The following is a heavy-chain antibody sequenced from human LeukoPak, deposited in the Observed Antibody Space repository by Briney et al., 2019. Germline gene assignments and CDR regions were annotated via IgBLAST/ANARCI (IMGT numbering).Heavy chain of an antibody. J-gene: IGHJ3*02. CDR1: GGSISSSNW. Sequence: SETLSLTCAVSGGSISSSNWWSWVRQPPGKGLAWIGEIFHSGGTNYNPSLKSRVTISVDKSKSQFSLKLSSVTAADTAVYYCARAPIVGAIGEAAFDIWGQGTMVTVSS. V-gene: IGHV4-4*02. D-gene: IGHD1-26*01. CDR2: IFHSGGT. CDR3: ARAPIVGAIGEAAFDI.